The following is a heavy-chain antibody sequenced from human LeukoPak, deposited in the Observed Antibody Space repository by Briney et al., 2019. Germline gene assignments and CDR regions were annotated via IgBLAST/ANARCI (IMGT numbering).Heavy chain of an antibody. J-gene: IGHJ3*02. Sequence: SVKVSCKASGGTFSSYAISWVRQAPGQGLEWIGGIIPIFGTANYAQKFQGRVTITADESTSTAYMELSSLRSEDTAVYYCARDNVLADAFDIWGQGTMVTVSS. CDR1: GGTFSSYA. CDR3: ARDNVLADAFDI. V-gene: IGHV1-69*13. D-gene: IGHD3-3*02. CDR2: IIPIFGTA.